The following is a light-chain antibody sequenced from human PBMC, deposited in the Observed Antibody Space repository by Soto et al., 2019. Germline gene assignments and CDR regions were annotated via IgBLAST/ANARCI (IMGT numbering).Light chain of an antibody. Sequence: EIVLTQSPCTLSLSPGERATLSCRASQSVSSSYLACYQQKPGQATRLLYDGATSKATGIPDRFRGSGSGTDFTLTISRLEPEDLAVYYCQQYGSSPLTFGGGTQLEIK. CDR1: QSVSSSY. J-gene: IGKJ4*01. CDR2: GAT. CDR3: QQYGSSPLT. V-gene: IGKV3-20*01.